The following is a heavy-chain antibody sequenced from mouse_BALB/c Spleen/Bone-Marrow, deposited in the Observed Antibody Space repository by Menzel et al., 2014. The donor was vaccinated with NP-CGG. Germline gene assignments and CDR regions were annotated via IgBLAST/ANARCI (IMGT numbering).Heavy chain of an antibody. CDR3: TRSNYGYWFFDV. Sequence: QVQLQQSGAELVKPGASVKLSCKASGYTFTSYYMYWVKQRPGQGLEWIGGINPSNGGTNFNEKFKSKATLTVDKSSNTAYVQLSSLTSEDSAVYHCTRSNYGYWFFDVWGAGTTVTVSS. CDR1: GYTFTSYY. V-gene: IGHV1S81*02. CDR2: INPSNGGT. J-gene: IGHJ1*01. D-gene: IGHD1-1*01.